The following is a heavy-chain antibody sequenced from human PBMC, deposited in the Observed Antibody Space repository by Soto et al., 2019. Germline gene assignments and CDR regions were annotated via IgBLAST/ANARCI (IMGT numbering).Heavy chain of an antibody. D-gene: IGHD1-1*01. CDR3: AREHDALDV. CDR2: ISHDGGIK. V-gene: IGHV3-30-3*01. J-gene: IGHJ6*02. Sequence: QVQLVESGGGVVQPGRSLTLSCAASGFPFTSYAMHWVRQAPGKGLEWVAVISHDGGIKHYTDSVKGRFTISRDNSKNTSYLQMNSLRDEDTAVYHCAREHDALDVWGQGTTVTVAS. CDR1: GFPFTSYA.